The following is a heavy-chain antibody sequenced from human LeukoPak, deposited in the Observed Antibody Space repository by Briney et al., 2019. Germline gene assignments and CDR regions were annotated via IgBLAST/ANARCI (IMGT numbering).Heavy chain of an antibody. J-gene: IGHJ3*01. CDR3: ARHVSSSRVAYDV. D-gene: IGHD2-2*01. CDR1: GGSISSYY. Sequence: SETLSLTCTVSGGSISSYYWTRIRQPPGKGLEWLGYIYYSGSTNYNPSLKSRVTISLDTSKNQFSLRLTSVTAADTAVYYCARHVSSSRVAYDVWGQGTMVTVSS. CDR2: IYYSGST. V-gene: IGHV4-59*01.